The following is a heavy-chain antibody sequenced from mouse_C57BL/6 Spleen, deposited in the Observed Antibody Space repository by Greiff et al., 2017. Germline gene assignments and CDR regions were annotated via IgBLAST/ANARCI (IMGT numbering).Heavy chain of an antibody. V-gene: IGHV1-69*01. D-gene: IGHD1-1*01. Sequence: QVQLQQPGAELVMPGASVKLSCKASGYTFTSYWMHWVKQRPGQGLEWIGEIDPSDSYTNYNQKFKGKSTLTVDKSSSTAYMQLSSLTSEDSAVYYCARRFYYGSSPYYFDYWAQGTTLTVSS. CDR1: GYTFTSYW. CDR3: ARRFYYGSSPYYFDY. CDR2: IDPSDSYT. J-gene: IGHJ2*01.